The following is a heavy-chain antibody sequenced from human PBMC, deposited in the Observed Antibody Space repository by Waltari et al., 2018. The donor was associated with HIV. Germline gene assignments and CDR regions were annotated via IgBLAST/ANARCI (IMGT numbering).Heavy chain of an antibody. Sequence: QVQLVEAGGGGVQPGRSLRPSCAASGFTFSTYAMHWFRQAPGKGLEWVAVISYDGSNKYYADSVKGRFTISRDNSKNTLYLQMNSLRAEDTAVYYCARDPQYCSSTSCSYYFDYWGQGTLVTVSS. CDR3: ARDPQYCSSTSCSYYFDY. CDR1: GFTFSTYA. CDR2: ISYDGSNK. D-gene: IGHD2-2*01. V-gene: IGHV3-30-3*01. J-gene: IGHJ4*02.